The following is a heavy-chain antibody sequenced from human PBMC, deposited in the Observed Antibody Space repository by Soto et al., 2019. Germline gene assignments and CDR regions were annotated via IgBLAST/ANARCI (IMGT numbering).Heavy chain of an antibody. D-gene: IGHD3-22*01. CDR3: AREDYYDSSGYHAYAFDI. CDR2: ISYDGSNK. Sequence: QVQLVESGGGVVQPGRSLRLSCAASGFTFSSYAMHWVRQAPGKRLEWVAVISYDGSNKYYADSVKGRFTISRDNSKHTLYLQMNSLRAEDTAVYYCAREDYYDSSGYHAYAFDIWGQGTMVTVSS. V-gene: IGHV3-30-3*01. J-gene: IGHJ3*02. CDR1: GFTFSSYA.